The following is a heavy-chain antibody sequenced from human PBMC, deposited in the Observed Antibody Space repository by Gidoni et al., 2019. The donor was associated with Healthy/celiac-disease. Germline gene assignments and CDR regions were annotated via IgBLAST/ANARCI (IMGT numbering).Heavy chain of an antibody. CDR2: INHSGST. CDR1: GGSFSGYY. Sequence: QVQLQQWGAGLLKPSETLSLTCAVYGGSFSGYYWSWIRQPPGKGLEWIGEINHSGSTNYNPSLKSRVTISVDTSKNQFSLKLSSVTAADTAVYYCARGSGYDYVWGSYRSPFDYWGQGTLVTVSS. J-gene: IGHJ4*02. CDR3: ARGSGYDYVWGSYRSPFDY. V-gene: IGHV4-34*01. D-gene: IGHD3-16*02.